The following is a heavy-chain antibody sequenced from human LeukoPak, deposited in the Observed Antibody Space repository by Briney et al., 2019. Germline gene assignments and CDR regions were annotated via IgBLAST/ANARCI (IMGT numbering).Heavy chain of an antibody. J-gene: IGHJ5*02. CDR2: IYHSGST. CDR3: ARENVLRYFPFDP. Sequence: PSETLSLTCAVSGYSISSGYYWGWIRQPPGKGLEWIGSIYHSGSTYYNPSLKSRVTISVDTSKNQFSLKLSTVTAADTAVYYCARENVLRYFPFDPWGQGTLVTVSS. D-gene: IGHD3-9*01. V-gene: IGHV4-38-2*01. CDR1: GYSISSGYY.